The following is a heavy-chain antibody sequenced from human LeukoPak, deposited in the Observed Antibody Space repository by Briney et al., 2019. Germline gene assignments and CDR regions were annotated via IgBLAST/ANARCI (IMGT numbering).Heavy chain of an antibody. V-gene: IGHV1-69*05. Sequence: EASVKVSCKASGGTFSSYAISWVRQAPGQGLEWMGRIIPIFGTANYAQKFQGRVTITTDESTSTAYMELSSLRSEDTAVYYCARSPIVVVTVLPFDYWGQGTLVTVSS. CDR1: GGTFSSYA. CDR3: ARSPIVVVTVLPFDY. J-gene: IGHJ4*02. D-gene: IGHD2-21*02. CDR2: IIPIFGTA.